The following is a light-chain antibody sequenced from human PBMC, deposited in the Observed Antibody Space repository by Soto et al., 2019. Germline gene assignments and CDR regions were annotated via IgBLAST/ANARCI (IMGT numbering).Light chain of an antibody. Sequence: EVVLTQSPGTLSLSPGESATLSCRASQSVSCNYLAWYQQKPGQAPRLLIHGASSRATGIPDRFSGSGSGTDFTLIISSLEPEDFAVYYCQQYGSSPLTFGGGTKVEIK. J-gene: IGKJ4*01. CDR2: GAS. CDR3: QQYGSSPLT. CDR1: QSVSCNY. V-gene: IGKV3-20*01.